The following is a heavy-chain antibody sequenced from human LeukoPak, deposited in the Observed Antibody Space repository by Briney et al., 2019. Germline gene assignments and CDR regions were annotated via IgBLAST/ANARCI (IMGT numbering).Heavy chain of an antibody. Sequence: ASVKVSCKASGYTFTSYDINWVRQATGQGLEWMGWMNPNSGNTGYAQKFQGRVTMTRNTSINTAYMELSSLRSEDTAVYYCARRHPDCSGGSCYWFDPWGQGTLGTVSS. CDR2: MNPNSGNT. V-gene: IGHV1-8*01. D-gene: IGHD2-15*01. J-gene: IGHJ5*02. CDR3: ARRHPDCSGGSCYWFDP. CDR1: GYTFTSYD.